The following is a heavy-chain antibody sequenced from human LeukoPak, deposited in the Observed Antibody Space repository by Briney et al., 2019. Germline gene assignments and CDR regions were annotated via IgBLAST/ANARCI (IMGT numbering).Heavy chain of an antibody. D-gene: IGHD2-21*01. CDR3: ARLKGERSRFEY. J-gene: IGHJ4*02. Sequence: GGSLRLSCAASGFTFTNVWMTWVRQAPGKGLEWVANIKQDGSDRFCADSVKGRFPLSRDHAKISLFLQMNSLRAEDTAVYYCARLKGERSRFEYWGQGTLVTVSS. CDR2: IKQDGSDR. CDR1: GFTFTNVW. V-gene: IGHV3-7*02.